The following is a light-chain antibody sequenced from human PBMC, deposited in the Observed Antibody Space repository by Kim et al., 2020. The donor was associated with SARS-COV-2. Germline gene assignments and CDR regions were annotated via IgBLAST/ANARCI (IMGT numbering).Light chain of an antibody. CDR1: SSNNGTGYQ. CDR2: GDI. Sequence: GVTISCTGISSNNGTGYQVHWYQQLPGTAPKLLIYGDINRPSGGPDRFSGSKSGTSASLAITGLQTEEDADYYCQSYDNSLSGYVFGTGTKVYVL. J-gene: IGLJ1*01. V-gene: IGLV1-40*01. CDR3: QSYDNSLSGYV.